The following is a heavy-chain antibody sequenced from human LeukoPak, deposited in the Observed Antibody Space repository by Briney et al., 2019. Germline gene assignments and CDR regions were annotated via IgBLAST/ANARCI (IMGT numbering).Heavy chain of an antibody. CDR2: IYHSGST. J-gene: IGHJ4*02. D-gene: IGHD6-13*01. V-gene: IGHV4-59*01. CDR1: GDSISSYY. CDR3: ATGYSSTWYYFDY. Sequence: PSETLSLTGTVSGDSISSYYWSWIRQPPGKGLEWIGYIYHSGSTNYNPSLKSRVTISADTSKDQFSLKLASVTAADTAVYYCATGYSSTWYYFDYWGQGTLVTVSS.